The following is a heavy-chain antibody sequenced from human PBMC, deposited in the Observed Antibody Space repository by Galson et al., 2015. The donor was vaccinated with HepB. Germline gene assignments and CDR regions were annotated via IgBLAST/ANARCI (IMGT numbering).Heavy chain of an antibody. J-gene: IGHJ4*02. D-gene: IGHD4-17*01. CDR3: ARGWNTDVTSNCDY. Sequence: SLRLSCAVSGFTYNNYWMSWVRQAPGRGLEWVANIKQDGSEKYYVDSVEGRFTVSRDNAKKTLYLDMNALSVEDTAVYYCARGWNTDVTSNCDYWGQGALVTVPS. CDR1: GFTYNNYW. CDR2: IKQDGSEK. V-gene: IGHV3-7*03.